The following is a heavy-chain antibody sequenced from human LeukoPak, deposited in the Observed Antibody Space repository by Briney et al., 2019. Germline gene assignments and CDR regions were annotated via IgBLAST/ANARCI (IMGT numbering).Heavy chain of an antibody. J-gene: IGHJ4*02. CDR1: GFTFSDYY. V-gene: IGHV3-30*18. CDR2: ISYDGSDR. Sequence: GGSLRLSCAASGFTFSDYYMSWIRQAPGKGLEWVAVISYDGSDRYYADSVKGRFTISRDNSKNTLYLQMNSLRTEDTAVYYCAKDSPQLALDYWGQGTLVTVSS. D-gene: IGHD3-3*02. CDR3: AKDSPQLALDY.